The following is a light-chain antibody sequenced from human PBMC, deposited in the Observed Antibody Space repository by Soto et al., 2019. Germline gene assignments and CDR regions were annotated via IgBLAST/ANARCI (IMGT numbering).Light chain of an antibody. CDR2: EVS. J-gene: IGLJ2*01. CDR1: SSDVGGYNY. CDR3: SSYTSSSTPYVV. V-gene: IGLV2-14*01. Sequence: QSALTQPASVSGSPGQSITISCTGTSSDVGGYNYVSWYQNHPGKAPKLMIYEVSNRPSGVSNPFSGSKSGNTASLTISGLQAEDEADYYCSSYTSSSTPYVVFGGGTKLTVL.